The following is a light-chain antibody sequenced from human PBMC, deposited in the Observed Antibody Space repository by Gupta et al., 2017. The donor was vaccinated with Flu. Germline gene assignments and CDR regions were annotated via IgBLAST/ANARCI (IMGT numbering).Light chain of an antibody. CDR2: DAS. V-gene: IGKV3-11*01. J-gene: IGKJ4*01. CDR1: HSVSGS. CDR3: QQRSDWPLT. Sequence: IVLPQSPATLSLSPGERASHSVSGSLAWYQHKHGQAPRPLIYDASKRATGVPTRFSGSGSGTDFTRTISSLGPEDLAVDYCQQRSDWPLTFGGETRLEMK.